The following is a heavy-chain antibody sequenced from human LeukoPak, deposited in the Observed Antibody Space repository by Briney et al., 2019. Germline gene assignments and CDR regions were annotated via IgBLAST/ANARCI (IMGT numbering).Heavy chain of an antibody. Sequence: PGESLKISCKGSGYSFTSYWIGWVRQMPGKGLEWMGIIYPGDSHTRYSPSFQGQVTISADKSISTVYLQWSSLKASDTANYYCARQKAAAEDYWGQGTLVIVSS. CDR3: ARQKAAAEDY. CDR2: IYPGDSHT. J-gene: IGHJ4*02. CDR1: GYSFTSYW. V-gene: IGHV5-51*01. D-gene: IGHD6-13*01.